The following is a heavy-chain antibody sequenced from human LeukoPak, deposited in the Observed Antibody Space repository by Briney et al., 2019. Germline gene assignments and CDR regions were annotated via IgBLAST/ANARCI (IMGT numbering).Heavy chain of an antibody. Sequence: SETLSLTCTVSGASISSTTYYWGWIRQPPRKGLEWIASIYYSGSTYYNPSLKSRVTISVDTSKNQFSLKLSSVTAADTAVYYCARDTGPEYYYDSSGSPYYMDVWGKGTTVTVSS. D-gene: IGHD3-22*01. CDR3: ARDTGPEYYYDSSGSPYYMDV. J-gene: IGHJ6*03. CDR1: GASISSTTYY. V-gene: IGHV4-39*07. CDR2: IYYSGST.